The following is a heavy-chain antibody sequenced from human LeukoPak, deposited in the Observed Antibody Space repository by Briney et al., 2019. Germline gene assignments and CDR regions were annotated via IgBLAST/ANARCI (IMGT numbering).Heavy chain of an antibody. V-gene: IGHV5-51*01. D-gene: IGHD5-18*01. CDR1: GYSFTSYW. Sequence: GESLKISCKGSGYSFTSYWIGWVRQMPGKGLEWMGIIYPGDSDTGYSPSFQGQVTISADKSISAAYLQWSSLKASDTAMYYCARLNPRGYSYGTPYYYYGMDVWGQGTTVTVSS. CDR2: IYPGDSDT. CDR3: ARLNPRGYSYGTPYYYYGMDV. J-gene: IGHJ6*02.